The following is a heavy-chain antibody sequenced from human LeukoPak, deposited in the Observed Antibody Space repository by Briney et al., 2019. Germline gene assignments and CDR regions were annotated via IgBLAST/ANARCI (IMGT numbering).Heavy chain of an antibody. CDR1: GGSMYSYY. CDR2: IHTSWTT. J-gene: IGHJ5*02. V-gene: IGHV4-4*07. Sequence: PSETLSLTCSVSGGSMYSYYWSFIRQAAGKGLEWIGRIHTSWTTYYNPSLKSRVTLSVDTSMNQFSLRLTSVTAADTAVYYCARGDYYDGGGRNWFDPWGQGTLVTVSS. D-gene: IGHD3-16*01. CDR3: ARGDYYDGGGRNWFDP.